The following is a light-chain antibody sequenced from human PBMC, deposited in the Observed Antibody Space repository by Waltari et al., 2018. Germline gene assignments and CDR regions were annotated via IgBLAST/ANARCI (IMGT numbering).Light chain of an antibody. J-gene: IGKJ1*01. CDR1: QSIRSN. CDR3: HQYDNWLGT. Sequence: EIVMTQSPATLSVFPGERATLSCRASQSIRSNLAWYQHKPGQAPRLLIYGASTRATGIPARFSGSGSGTEFTLTISSLQSEDFAVYFCHQYDNWLGTFGQGTKVEIK. CDR2: GAS. V-gene: IGKV3-15*01.